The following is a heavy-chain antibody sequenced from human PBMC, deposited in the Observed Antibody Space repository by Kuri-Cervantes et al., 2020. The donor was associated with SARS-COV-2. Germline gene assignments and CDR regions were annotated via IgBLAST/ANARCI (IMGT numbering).Heavy chain of an antibody. CDR2: IYTSGST. V-gene: IGHV4-61*09. CDR3: ARLGIAAAGTGDY. J-gene: IGHJ4*02. Sequence: SETLSLTCTVSGGSISSGSYYWSWIRQPAGKGLEWIGYIYTSGSTNYNPSLKSRVTISVGTSKNQFSLKLSSVTAADTAVYYCARLGIAAAGTGDYWGQGTLVTVSS. D-gene: IGHD6-13*01. CDR1: GGSISSGSYY.